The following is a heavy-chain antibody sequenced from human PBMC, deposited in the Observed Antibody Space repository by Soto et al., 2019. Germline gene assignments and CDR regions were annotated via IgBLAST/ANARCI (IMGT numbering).Heavy chain of an antibody. CDR3: ARSIQLWFDY. V-gene: IGHV1-2*02. CDR2: INPNSGGT. J-gene: IGHJ4*02. Sequence: ASVKVSCKASGYNFTGYYMHWVRQAPGQGLEWMGWINPNSGGTNYAQKFQGRVTMTRDTSISTAYMELSRLRSAATAVYYCARSIQLWFDYFGQGTLVTVSS. D-gene: IGHD5-18*01. CDR1: GYNFTGYY.